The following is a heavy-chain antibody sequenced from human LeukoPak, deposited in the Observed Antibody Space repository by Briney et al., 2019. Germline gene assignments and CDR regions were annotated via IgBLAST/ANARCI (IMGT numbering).Heavy chain of an antibody. D-gene: IGHD6-13*01. J-gene: IGHJ1*01. CDR1: GFTFSSYG. CDR2: IRYDGSNK. CDR3: AKARPDNLAAAPHLQP. V-gene: IGHV3-30*02. Sequence: GGSLRLSCAASGFTFSSYGMHWVRQAPGKGLEWVAFIRYDGSNKYYADSVKGRFTISRDNSKNTLYLQMNSLRAEDTAVYYCAKARPDNLAAAPHLQPWGQGTLVTVSS.